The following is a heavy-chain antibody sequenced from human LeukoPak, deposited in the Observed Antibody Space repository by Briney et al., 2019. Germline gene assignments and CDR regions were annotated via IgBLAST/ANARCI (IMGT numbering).Heavy chain of an antibody. D-gene: IGHD2-15*01. CDR2: INPNSSGT. CDR3: ARDLEALAAIDY. J-gene: IGHJ4*02. V-gene: IGHV1-2*06. Sequence: ASVKVSCKASGYSFTGYYIHWVRQAPGQGLEWMGRINPNSSGTNYAQKFQVRLTMTRDTSISTAYMELSRLTSDDTAVYFCARDLEALAAIDYWGQGTLVTVSS. CDR1: GYSFTGYY.